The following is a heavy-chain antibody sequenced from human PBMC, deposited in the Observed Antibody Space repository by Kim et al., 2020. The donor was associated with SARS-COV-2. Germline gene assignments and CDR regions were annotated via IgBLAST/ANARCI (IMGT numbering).Heavy chain of an antibody. J-gene: IGHJ6*02. CDR1: GLTFTSYV. CDR3: AKMRYKEGMDV. D-gene: IGHD1-20*01. V-gene: IGHV3-23*01. Sequence: GGSLRLSCAASGLTFTSYVMTWVRQAPGKGLEWVAGISGGSGDTYYADSVKGRFTISRDTSNNTLYLQMNTLRAEDTAVYQCAKMRYKEGMDVWGQGTTVTVSS. CDR2: ISGGSGDT.